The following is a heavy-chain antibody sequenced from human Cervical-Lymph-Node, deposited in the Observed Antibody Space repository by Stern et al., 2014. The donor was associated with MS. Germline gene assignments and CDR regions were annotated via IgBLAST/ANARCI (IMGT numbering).Heavy chain of an antibody. Sequence: QVQLQQWGAGLLKPSETLSLTCAVYVGSFSGYDWSWIRQPPGKGLEWIGEINHSGGTNYNPSLESRVTISRDTPKDQLSLKLRSVTAADTAVYYCARDSYYSRSGSYQFDSWGQGTLVTVSS. CDR1: VGSFSGYD. J-gene: IGHJ4*02. V-gene: IGHV4-34*01. CDR2: INHSGGT. CDR3: ARDSYYSRSGSYQFDS. D-gene: IGHD3-10*01.